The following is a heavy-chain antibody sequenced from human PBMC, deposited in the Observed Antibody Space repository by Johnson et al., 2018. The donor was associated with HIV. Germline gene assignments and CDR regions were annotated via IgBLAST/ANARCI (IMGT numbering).Heavy chain of an antibody. CDR3: ARDRRLADAFYI. J-gene: IGHJ3*02. CDR2: IKSDGSRT. Sequence: VQLVESGGGLVQPGGSLRLSCAASGFTFSSYWMHWVRQAPGKGLVWVSRIKSDGSRTSYADSVKGRFTISRDNAKNKLYLPMNSLRAEDTAVYYCARDRRLADAFYIWGQVTMVTFSS. D-gene: IGHD5-12*01. V-gene: IGHV3-74*01. CDR1: GFTFSSYW.